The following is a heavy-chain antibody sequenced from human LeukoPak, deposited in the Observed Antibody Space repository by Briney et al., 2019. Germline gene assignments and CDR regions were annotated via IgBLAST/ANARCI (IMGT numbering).Heavy chain of an antibody. V-gene: IGHV4-59*01. CDR2: IYYSGST. J-gene: IGHJ5*02. CDR1: GDSISSNY. Sequence: SETLSLTCSVSGDSISSNYWSSMRQPPGKGLEWIGYIYYSGSTNYNPSLKSRVTISVDTSKNQFYLKLSSVTAADTAVYYCARVSGYYDILTGYNWFDPWGQGTLVTVSS. D-gene: IGHD3-9*01. CDR3: ARVSGYYDILTGYNWFDP.